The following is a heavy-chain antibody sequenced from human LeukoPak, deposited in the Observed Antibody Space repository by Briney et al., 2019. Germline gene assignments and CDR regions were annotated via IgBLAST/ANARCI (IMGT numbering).Heavy chain of an antibody. CDR1: GGSISSGGYY. V-gene: IGHV4-30-2*01. D-gene: IGHD5-18*01. Sequence: SETLSLTCTVSGGSISSGGYYWSWIRQPPGKGLEWIGYIYHSGSTYYNPSLKSRVTISVDRSKNQFSLKLSSVTAADTAVYYCARHVGIRRAFDYWGQGTLVTVSS. CDR2: IYHSGST. CDR3: ARHVGIRRAFDY. J-gene: IGHJ4*02.